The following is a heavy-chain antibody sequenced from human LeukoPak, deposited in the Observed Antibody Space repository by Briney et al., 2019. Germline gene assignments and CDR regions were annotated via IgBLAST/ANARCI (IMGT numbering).Heavy chain of an antibody. CDR2: IRPDGSHI. D-gene: IGHD1-7*01. V-gene: IGHV3-33*08. CDR3: LREVDWKYAFDY. CDR1: GFIFRSYG. J-gene: IGHJ4*02. Sequence: PGRSLRLSCAASGFIFRSYGMHWVRQAPGKGLEWVAVIRPDGSHISYVDPVKGRFTISRDNSNNMLYLQMSSLRAEDTALYYCLREVDWKYAFDYWGRGTLVTVSS.